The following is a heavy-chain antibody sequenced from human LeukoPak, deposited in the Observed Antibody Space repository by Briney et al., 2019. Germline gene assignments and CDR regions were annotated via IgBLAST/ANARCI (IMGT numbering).Heavy chain of an antibody. D-gene: IGHD3-22*01. J-gene: IGHJ3*02. CDR3: ARRALYYYDSSGRVDAFDI. Sequence: PSETLSLTCAVYSGSFSGFYWTWIRQPPGKGLEWIGYIYYSGSTNYNPSLKSRVTISVDTSKNQFSLKLSSVAAADTAVYYCARRALYYYDSSGRVDAFDIWGQGTMVTVSS. CDR1: SGSFSGFY. V-gene: IGHV4-59*08. CDR2: IYYSGST.